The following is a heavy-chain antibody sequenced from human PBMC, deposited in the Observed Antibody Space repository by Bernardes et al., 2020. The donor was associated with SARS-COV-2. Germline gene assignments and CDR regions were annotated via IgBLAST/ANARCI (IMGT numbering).Heavy chain of an antibody. CDR1: GYTFSRFW. J-gene: IGHJ4*02. CDR2: IDNGGGIV. D-gene: IGHD2-15*01. Sequence: GSLRLSCAGSGYTFSRFWMHWVRQVPGQGLVWVSRIDNGGGIVNYADSVKGRFTISRDNSKSTLYLQMNSLRAEDTAVYYCAKGRSRSAKYPYDSWGQGTLVTVSS. V-gene: IGHV3-74*01. CDR3: AKGRSRSAKYPYDS.